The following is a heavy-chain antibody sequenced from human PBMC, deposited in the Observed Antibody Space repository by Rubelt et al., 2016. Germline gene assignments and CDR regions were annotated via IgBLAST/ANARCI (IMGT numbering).Heavy chain of an antibody. J-gene: IGHJ3*02. CDR3: AKDRQYYYDSSGYYQYDAFDI. Sequence: GKGRFTISRDNSKNTLYLQMNSLRAEDTAVYYCAKDRQYYYDSSGYYQYDAFDIWGQGTMVTVSS. D-gene: IGHD3-22*01. V-gene: IGHV3-23*01.